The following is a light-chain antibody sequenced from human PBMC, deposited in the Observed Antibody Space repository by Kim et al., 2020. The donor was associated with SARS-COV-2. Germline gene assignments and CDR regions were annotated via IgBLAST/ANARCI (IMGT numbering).Light chain of an antibody. CDR1: QSISSH. Sequence: DIQMTQSPSTLSASVGDRVTISFRASQSISSHLAWYQQKPGKAPNLLIYKASTLESGVPLRFSGSGSGTEFTLTINSLQPDDFAAYYCQHYDSYPYTFGQGTKLEI. CDR3: QHYDSYPYT. V-gene: IGKV1-5*03. CDR2: KAS. J-gene: IGKJ2*01.